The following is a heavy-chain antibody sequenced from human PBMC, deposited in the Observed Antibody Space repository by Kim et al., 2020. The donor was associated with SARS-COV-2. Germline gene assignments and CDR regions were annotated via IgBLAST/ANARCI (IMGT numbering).Heavy chain of an antibody. CDR2: ISYDGSNK. J-gene: IGHJ4*02. CDR1: GFTFSSYG. Sequence: GGSLRLSCAASGFTFSSYGMHWVRQAPGKGLEWVAVISYDGSNKYYADSVKGRFTISRDNSKNTLYLQMNSLRAEDTAVYYCAKLVISREMATIRGGYFDYWGQGTLVTVSS. V-gene: IGHV3-30*18. CDR3: AKLVISREMATIRGGYFDY. D-gene: IGHD5-12*01.